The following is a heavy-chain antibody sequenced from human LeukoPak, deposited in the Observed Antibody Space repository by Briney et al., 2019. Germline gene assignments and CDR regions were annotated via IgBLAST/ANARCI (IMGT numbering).Heavy chain of an antibody. J-gene: IGHJ5*02. CDR1: GGSFSGYY. CDR2: INHSGST. V-gene: IGHV4-34*01. CDR3: ARERSLGYCSGGSCYHNWFDP. Sequence: TSETLSLTCAVYGGSFSGYYWSWIRQPPGKGLEWIGEINHSGSTNYNPSLKSRVTISVDTSKNQFSLKLSSVTAADTAVYYCARERSLGYCSGGSCYHNWFDPWGQGTLVTVSS. D-gene: IGHD2-15*01.